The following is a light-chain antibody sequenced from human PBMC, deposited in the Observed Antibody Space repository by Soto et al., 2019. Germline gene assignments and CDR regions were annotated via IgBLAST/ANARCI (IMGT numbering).Light chain of an antibody. V-gene: IGLV2-14*01. CDR1: SSDVGGYNY. J-gene: IGLJ3*02. Sequence: QSALTQPASVSGSPGQSITISCTGTSSDVGGYNYVSWYQQHPGKAPQLMIYDVSNRPSGVSNRFSGSKSGNTASLTISGLQAEDEADYYCSSYTSSSTWVFGGGTQLTV. CDR3: SSYTSSSTWV. CDR2: DVS.